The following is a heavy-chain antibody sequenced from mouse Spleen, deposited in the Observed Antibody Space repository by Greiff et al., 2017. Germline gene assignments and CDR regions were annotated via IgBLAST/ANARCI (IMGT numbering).Heavy chain of an antibody. CDR3: ARSVGNYGGDFDY. V-gene: IGHV1-69*01. D-gene: IGHD2-1*01. J-gene: IGHJ2*01. CDR2: IDPSDSYT. Sequence: QVQLQQPGAELVMPGASVKLSCKASGYTFTSYWMHWVKQRPGQGLEWIGEIDPSDSYTNYNQKFKGKATLTVDKSSSTAYMQLSSLTSEDSAVYYCARSVGNYGGDFDYWGQGTTLTVSS. CDR1: GYTFTSYW.